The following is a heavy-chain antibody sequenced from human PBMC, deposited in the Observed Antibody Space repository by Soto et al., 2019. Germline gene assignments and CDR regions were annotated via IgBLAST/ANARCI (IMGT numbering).Heavy chain of an antibody. V-gene: IGHV4-38-2*01. CDR3: AKCSYTGSPTNWFDP. Sequence: XETLSLTCAVSGFSISSAYYWCWIRQPPGKGLEWIGSIYHSGSTYYNPSLKSRVTISVDTSKNQFSLKLTSVSAADTAIYYCAKCSYTGSPTNWFDPWGQGTLVTVSS. J-gene: IGHJ5*02. CDR1: GFSISSAYY. D-gene: IGHD1-26*01. CDR2: IYHSGST.